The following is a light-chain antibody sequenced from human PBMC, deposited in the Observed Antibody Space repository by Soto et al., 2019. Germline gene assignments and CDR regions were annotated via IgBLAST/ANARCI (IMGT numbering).Light chain of an antibody. CDR1: QSASSN. V-gene: IGKV3-15*01. J-gene: IGKJ5*01. CDR2: GAS. Sequence: IEMTHSPATLSVSLWVRDTDPRRPSQSASSNLAWYQQKPGQAPSLLIYGASSRATGIPARFSGSGSGTEFTLTIRRLEPDDFAVDYCQHYSSLITFGQGTKLDIK. CDR3: QHYSSLIT.